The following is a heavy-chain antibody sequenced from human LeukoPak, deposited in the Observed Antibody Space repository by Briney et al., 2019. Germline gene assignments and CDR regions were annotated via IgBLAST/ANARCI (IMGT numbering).Heavy chain of an antibody. D-gene: IGHD3-22*01. Sequence: GESLKISCKGSGYSFTTYWIGWVRPMSGKGLEWVAMIHPSDSDPRYSPSFQGQVTISADKSINTAYLQWSSLKASDTAMYYCATGWRGTYYDPAHYWGQGTLVTVSS. CDR2: IHPSDSDP. V-gene: IGHV5-51*01. CDR1: GYSFTTYW. J-gene: IGHJ4*02. CDR3: ATGWRGTYYDPAHY.